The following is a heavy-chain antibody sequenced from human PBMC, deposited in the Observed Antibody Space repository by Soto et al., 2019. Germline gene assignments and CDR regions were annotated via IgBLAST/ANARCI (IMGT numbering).Heavy chain of an antibody. J-gene: IGHJ6*02. CDR2: IKQDGSEK. V-gene: IGHV3-7*03. CDR1: GFTFSSYW. CDR3: ARASTGYCSSTSCSDYYYYGMDV. D-gene: IGHD2-2*01. Sequence: GSLRLSCAASGFTFSSYWMSWVRQAPGKGLEWVANIKQDGSEKYYVDSVKGRFTISRDNAKNSLYLQMNSLRAEDTAVYYCARASTGYCSSTSCSDYYYYGMDVWGQGTTVTVSS.